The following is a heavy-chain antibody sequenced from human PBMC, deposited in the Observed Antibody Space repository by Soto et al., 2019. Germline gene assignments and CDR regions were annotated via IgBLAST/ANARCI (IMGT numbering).Heavy chain of an antibody. CDR1: GFAFISYA. J-gene: IGHJ4*02. CDR2: ISGSET. D-gene: IGHD5-12*01. CDR3: LRGNSGYGNFDY. V-gene: IGHV3-23*01. Sequence: HPGGSLRLSCAASGFAFISYAIIWFRQAPGKGLEWVSAISGSETNYADSVKGRFTISRDNAKNTLYLQLNSLRAEDTAVYYCLRGNSGYGNFDYWGQGTRVTVSS.